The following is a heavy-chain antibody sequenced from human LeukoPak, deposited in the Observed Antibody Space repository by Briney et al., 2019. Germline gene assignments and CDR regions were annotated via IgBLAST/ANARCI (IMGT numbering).Heavy chain of an antibody. J-gene: IGHJ3*02. V-gene: IGHV3-53*01. CDR1: GFTVSSNY. Sequence: PGGSLRLSCAASGFTVSSNYMSWVRQAPGKGLEWVSVIYSGGSTYYADSVKGRFTISRDNSKNTLYLQMNSLRAEDTAVYYCARECLMVGVYDAFDIWGQGTMVTVSS. CDR2: IYSGGST. CDR3: ARECLMVGVYDAFDI. D-gene: IGHD1-26*01.